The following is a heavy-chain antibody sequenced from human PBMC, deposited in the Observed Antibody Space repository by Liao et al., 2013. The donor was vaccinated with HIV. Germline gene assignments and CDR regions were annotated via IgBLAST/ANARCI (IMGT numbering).Heavy chain of an antibody. J-gene: IGHJ4*02. D-gene: IGHD3-3*01. V-gene: IGHV4-39*07. CDR1: GGSIRSNFYY. CDR3: ARDLDGDYDFWSGWDY. Sequence: QLQLQESGPGLVKPSETLSVTCTVSGGSIRSNFYYWAWIRQPPGKGLEWIGSIFYSGSTYYNPSLKSRVTISVDTSKNQFSLKLSSVTAADTAVYYCARDLDGDYDFWSGWDYWGQGTLVTVSS. CDR2: IFYSGST.